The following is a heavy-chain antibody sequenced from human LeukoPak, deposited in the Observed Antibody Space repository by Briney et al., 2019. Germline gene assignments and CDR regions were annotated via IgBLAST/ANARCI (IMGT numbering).Heavy chain of an antibody. CDR1: GYTFTSYG. Sequence: ASVKVSCKASGYTFTSYGIGWVRQAPGQGLEWIGWISAYNGNTNYAQKLQGRVTMTTDTSTSTAYMELRSLRSDDTAVYYCARRYSSGWFGGAFDIWGQGTMVTVSS. J-gene: IGHJ3*02. V-gene: IGHV1-18*01. D-gene: IGHD6-19*01. CDR3: ARRYSSGWFGGAFDI. CDR2: ISAYNGNT.